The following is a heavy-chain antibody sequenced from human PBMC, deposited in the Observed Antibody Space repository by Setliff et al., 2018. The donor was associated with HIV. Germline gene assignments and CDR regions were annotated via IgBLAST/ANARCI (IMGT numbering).Heavy chain of an antibody. V-gene: IGHV1-69*13. J-gene: IGHJ4*02. CDR1: GGTFSSYA. D-gene: IGHD1-26*01. CDR2: IIPIFGTA. CDR3: AMSGEWELNFDY. Sequence: SVKVSCKASGGTFSSYAISWVRQAPGQGLEWMGGIIPIFGTANYAQKFQGRVTITADESTSTAYMELSSLRSEDTAVYYCAMSGEWELNFDYWGQGTLVTVSS.